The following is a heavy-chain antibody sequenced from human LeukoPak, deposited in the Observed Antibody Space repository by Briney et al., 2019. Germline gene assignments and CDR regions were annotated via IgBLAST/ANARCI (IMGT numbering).Heavy chain of an antibody. CDR3: ARFRITIFGVVLSRGMDV. V-gene: IGHV4-31*03. Sequence: SQTLSLTCTVSGGSISSGGYYWSWIRQHPGKGLEWIGYIYYSGSTYYNPSLKSRVTISVDTSKNQFSLKLSSVTAADTAVYYCARFRITIFGVVLSRGMDVWDQGTTVTVSS. J-gene: IGHJ6*02. CDR2: IYYSGST. D-gene: IGHD3-3*01. CDR1: GGSISSGGYY.